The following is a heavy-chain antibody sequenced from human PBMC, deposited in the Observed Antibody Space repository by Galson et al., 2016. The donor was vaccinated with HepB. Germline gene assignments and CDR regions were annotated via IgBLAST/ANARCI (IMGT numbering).Heavy chain of an antibody. V-gene: IGHV4-31*01. Sequence: TLSLTCSVSGGSISSGTYYWGWIRQHPGQGLEWIGYIYYSGSTYHNPSLKGQVTISLDTSKNQFSLKLSSVTAADTAVYYCTRGRRVQGEGWFDPWGQGTLVTVSS. CDR1: GGSISSGTYY. CDR3: TRGRRVQGEGWFDP. J-gene: IGHJ5*02. CDR2: IYYSGST. D-gene: IGHD3-10*01.